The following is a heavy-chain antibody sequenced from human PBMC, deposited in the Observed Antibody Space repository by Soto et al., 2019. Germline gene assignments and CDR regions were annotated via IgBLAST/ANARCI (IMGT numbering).Heavy chain of an antibody. CDR1: GFTFSNAW. CDR3: TTDLGWNDAYFGAFDI. D-gene: IGHD1-1*01. J-gene: IGHJ3*02. Sequence: GGSLRLSCAASGFTFSNAWMSWVRQAPGKGLEWVGRIKSKTDGGTTDYAAPVKGRFTISRDDSKNTLYLQMNSLKTEDTAVYYCTTDLGWNDAYFGAFDIWGQGTMVTVSS. CDR2: IKSKTDGGTT. V-gene: IGHV3-15*01.